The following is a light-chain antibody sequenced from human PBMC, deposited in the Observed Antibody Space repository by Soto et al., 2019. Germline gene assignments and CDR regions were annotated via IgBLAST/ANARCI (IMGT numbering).Light chain of an antibody. V-gene: IGLV1-44*01. Sequence: QSVLTQPPSASGTPGQRVTISCSGSRSNIGSNSVSWYQQLPGTAPKLLIYNDNQRPSGVPDRFSASKSGTSASLAISGLQSEDEADYYCAAWDDSLNARWVFGGGTMLTVL. CDR3: AAWDDSLNARWV. CDR1: RSNIGSNS. J-gene: IGLJ3*02. CDR2: NDN.